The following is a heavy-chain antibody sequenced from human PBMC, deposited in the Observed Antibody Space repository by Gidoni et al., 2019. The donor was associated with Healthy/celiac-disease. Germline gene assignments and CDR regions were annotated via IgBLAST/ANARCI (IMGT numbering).Heavy chain of an antibody. Sequence: EVQLVESGGGLVKPGGSLRLSCAASGFTFSSYSMNWVRQAPGKGLEWVSSISSTSSYINYADSLKGRFTISRDNAKNSLYPQMNSLRAEDTAVYYCAVYAYDYWGQGTLVTVSS. D-gene: IGHD2-8*01. J-gene: IGHJ4*02. V-gene: IGHV3-21*01. CDR1: GFTFSSYS. CDR2: ISSTSSYI. CDR3: AVYAYDY.